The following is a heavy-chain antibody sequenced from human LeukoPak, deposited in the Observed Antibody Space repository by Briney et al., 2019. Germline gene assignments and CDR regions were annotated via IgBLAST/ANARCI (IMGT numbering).Heavy chain of an antibody. Sequence: ASVKVSCKASGDTFSSYAISWVRQAPGQGLEWMGGIIPIFGTANYAQKFQGRVTMTTDTSTSTAYMELRSLRSDDTAVYYCTRVIGVFADSSGYWSGYFDPWGQGTLVTVSS. CDR3: TRVIGVFADSSGYWSGYFDP. CDR2: IIPIFGTA. V-gene: IGHV1-69*05. J-gene: IGHJ5*02. D-gene: IGHD3-22*01. CDR1: GDTFSSYA.